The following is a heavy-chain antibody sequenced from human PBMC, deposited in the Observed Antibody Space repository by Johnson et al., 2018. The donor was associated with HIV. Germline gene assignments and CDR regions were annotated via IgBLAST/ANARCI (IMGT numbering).Heavy chain of an antibody. Sequence: EVQLVESGGGLVQPGGSLRVSCAASGFTFGDYAMSWVRQAPGKGLEWVGFIRSKAYGGTTEYAASVKGRFTISRDDSKSIAYLQMNSLKTEDTAVYYCTRAEWHDAFDIWGQGTMVTVSS. CDR1: GFTFGDYA. J-gene: IGHJ3*02. CDR2: IRSKAYGGTT. CDR3: TRAEWHDAFDI. V-gene: IGHV3-49*04. D-gene: IGHD1-14*01.